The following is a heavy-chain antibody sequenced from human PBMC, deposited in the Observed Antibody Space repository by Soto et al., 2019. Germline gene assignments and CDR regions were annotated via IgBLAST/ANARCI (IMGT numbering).Heavy chain of an antibody. D-gene: IGHD2-15*01. CDR3: AREPVVKDYLDV. Sequence: QVQLVQSGAEVKEPGASVKVSCKASGYAFNNYDINWVRQAPGQGLEWMGWVNPKSANTGYAPKFQGRVTMTRDPSITTAYMELTGLTSEDTAVYYCAREPVVKDYLDVWGKGTTVIVSS. J-gene: IGHJ6*04. CDR1: GYAFNNYD. CDR2: VNPKSANT. V-gene: IGHV1-8*01.